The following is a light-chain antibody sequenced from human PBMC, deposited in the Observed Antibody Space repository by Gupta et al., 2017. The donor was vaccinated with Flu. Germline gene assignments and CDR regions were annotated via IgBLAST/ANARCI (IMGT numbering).Light chain of an antibody. Sequence: PCPMSLSPGDTATLACGASESVNKDLAWHQQKPGHAPRLLIYDASNRATGTPARFSGSGSGTDFTLTISSLEPEDFAVYYCQQRINWPDTFGQGTKLEIK. V-gene: IGKV3-11*01. J-gene: IGKJ2*01. CDR2: DAS. CDR1: ESVNKD. CDR3: QQRINWPDT.